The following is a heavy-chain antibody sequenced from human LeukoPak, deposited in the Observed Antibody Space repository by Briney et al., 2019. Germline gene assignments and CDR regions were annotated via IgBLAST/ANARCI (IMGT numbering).Heavy chain of an antibody. Sequence: KAGGSLRLSCAASGFTFSGYSMNWVRQAPGKGLEWVSSISSSSSYISYADSVKGRFTISRDNAKNSLYLQMNSLRAEDTAVYYCARGRGSYSWMGYWGQGTLVIVSS. CDR2: ISSSSSYI. V-gene: IGHV3-21*01. J-gene: IGHJ4*02. CDR1: GFTFSGYS. CDR3: ARGRGSYSWMGY. D-gene: IGHD1-26*01.